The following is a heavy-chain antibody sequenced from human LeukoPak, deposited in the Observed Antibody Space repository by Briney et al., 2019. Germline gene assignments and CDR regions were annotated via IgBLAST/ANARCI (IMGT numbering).Heavy chain of an antibody. Sequence: TTSETLSLTCTVSGGSISSYYWSWIRQPPGKGLEWIGYIYYSGSTNYNTSLKIGITTSVDTSRNQFSLRLNSVTAAATAVYCCAAMFWSGYYTGVDYWGQGTLVTVSS. CDR1: GGSISSYY. V-gene: IGHV4-59*08. CDR3: AAMFWSGYYTGVDY. D-gene: IGHD3-3*01. CDR2: IYYSGST. J-gene: IGHJ4*02.